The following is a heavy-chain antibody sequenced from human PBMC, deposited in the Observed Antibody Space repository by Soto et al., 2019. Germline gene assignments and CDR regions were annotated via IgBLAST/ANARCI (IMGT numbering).Heavy chain of an antibody. CDR2: MNPSSANT. D-gene: IGHD3-16*01. J-gene: IGHJ6*02. Sequence: GASVKVSCKASRYTFISYDINWVRQAPGQGFEWMGWMNPSSANTGYAQKFQGRISMTRNTSMNTAYMELNSLTSEDTAVYYCTRGQEVWWNAGPLGLHGLDVWGQGTTVTVSS. CDR1: RYTFISYD. V-gene: IGHV1-8*01. CDR3: TRGQEVWWNAGPLGLHGLDV.